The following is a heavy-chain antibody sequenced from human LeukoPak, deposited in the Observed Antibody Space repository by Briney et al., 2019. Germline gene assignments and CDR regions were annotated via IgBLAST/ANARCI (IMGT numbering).Heavy chain of an antibody. V-gene: IGHV4-38-2*01. Sequence: SETLSLTCAVSGYSISSGYYWGWIRQPPGKGLEWIGSIYHSGSTYYNPSLKSRVTISVDTSKNQFSLKLSSVTAADTAAYYCARSNYDFWSGYCDYWGQGTLVTVSS. CDR2: IYHSGST. CDR3: ARSNYDFWSGYCDY. CDR1: GYSISSGYY. J-gene: IGHJ4*02. D-gene: IGHD3-3*01.